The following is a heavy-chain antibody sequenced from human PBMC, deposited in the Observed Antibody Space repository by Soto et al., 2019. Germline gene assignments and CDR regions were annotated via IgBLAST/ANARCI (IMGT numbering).Heavy chain of an antibody. J-gene: IGHJ4*02. Sequence: GXSVKVSCKASGYTFTCHYIHWVRQAPGQGPEWMGEISPVTGGAKYAQKFQGRVTMTRDTSITTVYMELTNLSPDDTAVYYCGRGRSGELVVFYWGQGTLVTVSS. CDR1: GYTFTCHY. CDR2: ISPVTGGA. V-gene: IGHV1-2*02. CDR3: GRGRSGELVVFY. D-gene: IGHD1-7*01.